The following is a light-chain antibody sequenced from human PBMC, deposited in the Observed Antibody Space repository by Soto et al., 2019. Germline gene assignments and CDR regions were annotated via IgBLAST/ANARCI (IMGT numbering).Light chain of an antibody. CDR3: QQYGSSPPT. CDR2: GAS. CDR1: QSVTTNY. Sequence: IVLTQSPGTLSLSPGERATLSCRASQSVTTNYLAWYQRKPGQAPRLLIYGASSRANDIPNRFSGSGSGTDFTLTITRLKAEDFAVYYCQQYGSSPPTFGQGTKVEIK. V-gene: IGKV3-20*01. J-gene: IGKJ1*01.